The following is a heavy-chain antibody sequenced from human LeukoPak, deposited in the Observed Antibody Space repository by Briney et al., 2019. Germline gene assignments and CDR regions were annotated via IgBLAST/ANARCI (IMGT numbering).Heavy chain of an antibody. J-gene: IGHJ6*02. V-gene: IGHV3-15*01. Sequence: PGGSLRLSCAASGFTFTNAWMSWVLQAPGKGLEWIGRIKSKTDGGTTDYTAPVKGRFTISRDDSKNTLYLQMNSLKTEDTAVYYCTTGPFDYYGSASYLANGMDVWGQGTTVTVSS. CDR1: GFTFTNAW. CDR3: TTGPFDYYGSASYLANGMDV. CDR2: IKSKTDGGTT. D-gene: IGHD3-10*01.